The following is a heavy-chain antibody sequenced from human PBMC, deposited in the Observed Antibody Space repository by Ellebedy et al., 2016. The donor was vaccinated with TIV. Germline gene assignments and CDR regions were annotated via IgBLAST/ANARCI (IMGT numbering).Heavy chain of an antibody. V-gene: IGHV1-18*01. J-gene: IGHJ6*02. CDR2: ISAYNGNT. D-gene: IGHD1-7*01. CDR1: GYTFTSYG. CDR3: ARYGAGKNWNYSFYYYYYGMDV. Sequence: AASVKVSCKASGYTFTSYGISWVRQAPGQGLEWMGWISAYNGNTNYAQKLQGRVTMTTDTSTSTAYMELRSLRSDDTAVYYCARYGAGKNWNYSFYYYYYGMDVWGQGTTVTVSS.